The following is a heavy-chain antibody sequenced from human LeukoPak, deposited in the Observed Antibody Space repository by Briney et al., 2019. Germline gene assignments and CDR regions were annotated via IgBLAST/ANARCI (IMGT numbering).Heavy chain of an antibody. Sequence: ASVKVSCKASGGTFSSYAISWVRQAPGQGLEWMGGIIPIFGTANYAQKFQGRVTITTDESTSTAYMELSSLRSEDTAVYYCARVFPYSGSYYEGVSGNWFDPWGQETLVTVSS. V-gene: IGHV1-69*05. CDR2: IIPIFGTA. D-gene: IGHD1-26*01. CDR3: ARVFPYSGSYYEGVSGNWFDP. J-gene: IGHJ5*02. CDR1: GGTFSSYA.